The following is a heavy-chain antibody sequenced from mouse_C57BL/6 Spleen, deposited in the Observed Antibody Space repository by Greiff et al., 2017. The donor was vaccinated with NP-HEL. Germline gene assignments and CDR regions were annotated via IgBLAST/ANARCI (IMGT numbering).Heavy chain of an antibody. CDR3: AQLGPYFDV. V-gene: IGHV1-69*01. D-gene: IGHD4-1*02. Sequence: VQLQQPGAELVMPGASVKLSCKASGYTFTSYWMHWVKQRPGQGLEWIGEIDPSDSYTNYNQKFKGKSTLTVDKSSSTAYMQLSSLTSEDSAVYYCAQLGPYFDVWGTGTTVTVSS. CDR1: GYTFTSYW. J-gene: IGHJ1*03. CDR2: IDPSDSYT.